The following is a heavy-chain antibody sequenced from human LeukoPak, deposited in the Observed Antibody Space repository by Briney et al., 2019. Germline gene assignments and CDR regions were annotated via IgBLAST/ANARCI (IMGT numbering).Heavy chain of an antibody. CDR3: ARAHSYSGFAEADY. CDR2: IYYSGST. CDR1: GGSFRSYY. V-gene: IGHV4-59*01. J-gene: IGHJ4*02. Sequence: SETLSLTCNVSGGSFRSYYWTWIRQPPGKGLEWIAYIYYSGSTNYHPPLKSRVTNPLDTSQKQFSLQLTAVTDPRKDGFFCARAHSYSGFAEADYWGQGTLVTVSS. D-gene: IGHD5-12*01.